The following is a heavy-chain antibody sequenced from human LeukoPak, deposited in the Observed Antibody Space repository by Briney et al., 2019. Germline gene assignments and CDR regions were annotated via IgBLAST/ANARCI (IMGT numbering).Heavy chain of an antibody. D-gene: IGHD3-22*01. CDR1: GGSFSGYY. CDR3: ARGPKDYYDSSGYNTSLPRGFAD. V-gene: IGHV4-34*01. Sequence: SETLSLTCAVYGGSFSGYYWSWIRQPPGKGLEWIGEINHSGSTNYNPSLKSRVTISVDTSKNQFSLKLSSVTAADTAVYYCARGPKDYYDSSGYNTSLPRGFADWGQGTPVTVSS. J-gene: IGHJ4*02. CDR2: INHSGST.